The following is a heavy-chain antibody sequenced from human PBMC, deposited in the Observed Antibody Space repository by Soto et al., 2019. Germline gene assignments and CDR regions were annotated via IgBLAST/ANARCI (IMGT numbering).Heavy chain of an antibody. CDR3: ARDITIFGVVTDNDAFDI. V-gene: IGHV3-53*04. Sequence: GGSLRLSCAASGFTVSSNYMSWVRQAPGKGLEWVSVIYSGGSTYYADSVKGRFTISRHNSKNTLYLQMNSLRSEDTAVYYCARDITIFGVVTDNDAFDIWGQGTMVTVSS. CDR1: GFTVSSNY. J-gene: IGHJ3*02. CDR2: IYSGGST. D-gene: IGHD3-3*01.